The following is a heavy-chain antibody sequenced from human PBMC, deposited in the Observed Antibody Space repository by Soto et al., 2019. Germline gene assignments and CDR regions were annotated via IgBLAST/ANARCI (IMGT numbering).Heavy chain of an antibody. V-gene: IGHV4-4*02. D-gene: IGHD3-16*01. CDR2: IYHSGST. J-gene: IGHJ4*02. Sequence: SETLSLTCAVSGGSISSSNWWSWVRQPPGKGLEWIGEIYHSGSTNYNPSLKIRVTISVDKSKNQFSLKLSSVTAADTAVYYCARSEGGFSFDYWGQGTLVTVSS. CDR3: ARSEGGFSFDY. CDR1: GGSISSSNW.